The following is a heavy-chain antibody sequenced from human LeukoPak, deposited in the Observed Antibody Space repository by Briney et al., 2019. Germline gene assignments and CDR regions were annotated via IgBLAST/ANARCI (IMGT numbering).Heavy chain of an antibody. Sequence: PSETLSLACSVSGVSIKSSYWSWIRQPPGKGLEWIGDIHYSESINYNPSLKSRVTISVDTSKNQLSLKLSSVTAADTAFYYCARHGHGTYRSTWHSLWGQGTLVTVSS. CDR2: IHYSESI. J-gene: IGHJ4*02. CDR1: GVSIKSSY. D-gene: IGHD6-13*01. CDR3: ARHGHGTYRSTWHSL. V-gene: IGHV4-59*08.